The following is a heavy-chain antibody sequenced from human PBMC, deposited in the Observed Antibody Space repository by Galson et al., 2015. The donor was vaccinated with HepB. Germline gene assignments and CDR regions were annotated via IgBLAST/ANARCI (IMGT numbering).Heavy chain of an antibody. CDR1: GYTFTNYA. V-gene: IGHV7-4-1*02. J-gene: IGHJ4*02. CDR3: ARDGWAYGDYRRVYYFDY. CDR2: IHTNTGNP. Sequence: SVKASCKASGYTFTNYAMNWVRQAPGQGLEWMGWIHTNTGNPTYAQDFTGRFVFSLDTSVSTAYLHISSLKAEDTAVYYCARDGWAYGDYRRVYYFDYWGQGTLVTVSS. D-gene: IGHD4-17*01.